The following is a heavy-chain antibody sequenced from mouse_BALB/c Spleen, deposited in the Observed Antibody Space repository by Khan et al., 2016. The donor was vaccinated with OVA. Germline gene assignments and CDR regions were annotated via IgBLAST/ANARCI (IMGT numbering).Heavy chain of an antibody. J-gene: IGHJ3*01. CDR3: TRQGCFAWFTY. CDR1: GYSFTTYY. Sequence: VQLQQSGPALMKPGASVKISCKASGYSFTTYYIHWVMQSHGTSLEWIGYIDPFSGSTTYNQKFKGKATLTVDQSSSTAYIHLSNLTSEGSAVYYCTRQGCFAWFTYWGQGTLVTVSA. V-gene: IGHV1S135*01. CDR2: IDPFSGST.